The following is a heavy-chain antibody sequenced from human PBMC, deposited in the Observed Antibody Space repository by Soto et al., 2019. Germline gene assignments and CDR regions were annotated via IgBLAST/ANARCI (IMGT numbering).Heavy chain of an antibody. V-gene: IGHV3-48*04. J-gene: IGHJ1*01. Sequence: VGSLRLSCAASGFTFSIYSMHWVRQAPGKGLEWVSYVSDDSSTINYADSVKGRFTISRDNAKNSLYLQMKSLRGEDTAAYYCARADVTTTWYSGFFQHWGQGTLVTVSS. CDR1: GFTFSIYS. CDR2: VSDDSSTI. D-gene: IGHD6-13*01. CDR3: ARADVTTTWYSGFFQH.